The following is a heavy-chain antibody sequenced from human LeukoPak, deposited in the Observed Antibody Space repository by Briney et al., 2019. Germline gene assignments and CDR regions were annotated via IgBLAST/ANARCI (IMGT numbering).Heavy chain of an antibody. D-gene: IGHD6-19*01. Sequence: GGSLRLSCAASGFTFSSYSMNWVRQAPGKGLEWVSSISSSSSYIYYADSVKGRFTISRDNAKNSLYLQMNSLRAEDTAVYYCARGLYSSGQAGWYFDYWGQGTLVTVSS. CDR2: ISSSSSYI. CDR1: GFTFSSYS. CDR3: ARGLYSSGQAGWYFDY. V-gene: IGHV3-21*01. J-gene: IGHJ4*02.